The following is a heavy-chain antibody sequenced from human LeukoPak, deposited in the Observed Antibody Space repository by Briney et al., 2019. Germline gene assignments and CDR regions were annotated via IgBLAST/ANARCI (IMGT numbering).Heavy chain of an antibody. CDR2: ISGSGGST. CDR3: AKGGGASYYSVIDY. D-gene: IGHD2-2*02. J-gene: IGHJ4*02. V-gene: IGHV3-23*01. Sequence: PGGSLRLSCAASGFTVSSNYMSWVRQAPGKGLEWVSVISGSGGSTYYADSVKGRFTISRDDSKNTLYLQMSSLRAEDTAVYHCAKGGGASYYSVIDYWGQGTLVTVSS. CDR1: GFTVSSNY.